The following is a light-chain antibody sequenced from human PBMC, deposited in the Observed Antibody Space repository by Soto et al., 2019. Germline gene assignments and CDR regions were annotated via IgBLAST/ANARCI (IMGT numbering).Light chain of an antibody. CDR1: QSVDIN. CDR3: QQRNNSPAT. CDR2: GAS. J-gene: IGKJ1*01. V-gene: IGKV3-15*01. Sequence: EILLTQSPCTLSVSPGDRVTLXXRASQSVDINLVWYQQRAGRAPRHLVYGASTKATDMPGRFCSSGSCTDVSLTIISLQPEDVVVYYCQQRNNSPATFGQGTKVDI.